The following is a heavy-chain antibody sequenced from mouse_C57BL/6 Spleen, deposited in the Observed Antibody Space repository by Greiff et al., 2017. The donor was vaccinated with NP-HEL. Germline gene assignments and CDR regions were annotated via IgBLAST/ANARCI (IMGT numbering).Heavy chain of an antibody. V-gene: IGHV5-4*01. Sequence: EVMLVESGGGLVKPGGSLKLSCAASGFTFSSYAMSWVRQTPEKRLEWVATISDGGSYTYYPDNVKGRFTISRDNAKNNLYLQMSHLKSEDTAMYYCAREQIITTVVAGAMDYWGQRTSVTVSS. J-gene: IGHJ4*01. CDR1: GFTFSSYA. CDR2: ISDGGSYT. CDR3: AREQIITTVVAGAMDY. D-gene: IGHD1-1*01.